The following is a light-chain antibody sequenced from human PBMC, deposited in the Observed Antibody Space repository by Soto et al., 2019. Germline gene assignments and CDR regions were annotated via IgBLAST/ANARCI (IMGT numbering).Light chain of an antibody. V-gene: IGKV3-15*01. CDR2: GAS. CDR3: QQYNNWPWT. CDR1: QSVSSN. J-gene: IGKJ1*01. Sequence: EIVMTQSPATLSVSPWERATLSCRASQSVSSNLAWYQQQPGQAPRLLIYGASTRATGIPARFSGSGSGTEFTLTISSPQSEDFAVYYCQQYNNWPWTFGQGTKVDIK.